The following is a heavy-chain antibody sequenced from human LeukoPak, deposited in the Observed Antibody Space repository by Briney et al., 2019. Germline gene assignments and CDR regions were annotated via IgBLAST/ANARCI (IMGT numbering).Heavy chain of an antibody. J-gene: IGHJ4*02. V-gene: IGHV3-21*01. Sequence: GGSLRLSCAASGFTFSSYTMNWVRQAPGKGLEWVSSISSSSSYIYYADSVKGRFTISRDNAKNSLYLQMNSPRAEDTAVYYCASLSRWLLDYWGQGTLVTVSS. CDR3: ASLSRWLLDY. CDR1: GFTFSSYT. D-gene: IGHD5-12*01. CDR2: ISSSSSYI.